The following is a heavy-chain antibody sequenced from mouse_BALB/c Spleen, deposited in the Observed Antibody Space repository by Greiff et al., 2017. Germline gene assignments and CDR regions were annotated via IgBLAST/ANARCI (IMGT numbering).Heavy chain of an antibody. J-gene: IGHJ3*01. Sequence: VQLKESGPGLVAPSQSLSITCTVSGFSLTSYGVHWVRQPPGKGLEWLGVIWAGGSTNYNSALMSRLSISKDNSKSQVFLKMNSLQTDDTAMYYGAGDYSVISGGFAYWGQGTLVTVSA. V-gene: IGHV2-9*02. D-gene: IGHD1-1*01. CDR1: GFSLTSYG. CDR2: IWAGGST. CDR3: AGDYSVISGGFAY.